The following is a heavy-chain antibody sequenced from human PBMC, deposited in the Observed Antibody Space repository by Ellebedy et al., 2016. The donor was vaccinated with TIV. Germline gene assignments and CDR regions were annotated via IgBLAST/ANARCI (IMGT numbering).Heavy chain of an antibody. Sequence: PGGSLRLSCAASGFTFSSYGMHRVRQAPGKGLEWVAVIWHDGGNEYYADSVKGRFTISRDNSKNTLYLQMNSLRVEDTAVYYCVLRVRGEDGWGQGTLVTVSS. CDR1: GFTFSSYG. V-gene: IGHV3-33*01. CDR3: VLRVRGEDG. J-gene: IGHJ4*02. CDR2: IWHDGGNE. D-gene: IGHD3-10*01.